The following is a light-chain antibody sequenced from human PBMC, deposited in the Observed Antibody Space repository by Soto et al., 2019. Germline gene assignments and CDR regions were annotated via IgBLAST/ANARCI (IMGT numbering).Light chain of an antibody. CDR3: QQYNNWPQT. CDR2: GVS. Sequence: ERVMTQSPVTLSVSPGESVTLSCRASQSVGTNLAWYQQKPGQAPSLLIYGVSTRATGIPTRFSGSGSGRQFTLTISSLQSEDFAVYYCQQYNNWPQTFGQGTKVEI. J-gene: IGKJ1*01. V-gene: IGKV3-15*01. CDR1: QSVGTN.